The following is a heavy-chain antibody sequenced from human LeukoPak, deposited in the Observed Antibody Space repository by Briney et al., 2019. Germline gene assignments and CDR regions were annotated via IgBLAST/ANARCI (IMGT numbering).Heavy chain of an antibody. CDR3: ARDGRPKLGYCSGGSCLGLDWFDP. CDR1: GGTFSSYA. V-gene: IGHV1-69*05. D-gene: IGHD2-15*01. CDR2: IIPIFGTA. J-gene: IGHJ5*02. Sequence: SVKVSCKASGGTFSSYAISWVRQAPGQGLEWMGGIIPIFGTANYAQKFQGRVTITTDESTSTAYMELSSLRSEDTAVYYCARDGRPKLGYCSGGSCLGLDWFDPWGQGTQVTVSS.